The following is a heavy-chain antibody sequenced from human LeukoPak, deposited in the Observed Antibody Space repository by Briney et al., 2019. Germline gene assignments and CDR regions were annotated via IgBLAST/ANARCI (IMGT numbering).Heavy chain of an antibody. CDR1: GFTFSSYS. V-gene: IGHV3-21*01. J-gene: IGHJ4*02. D-gene: IGHD6-13*01. Sequence: PGGSLRLSCAASGFTFSSYSMNWVRQAPGKGLEWVSSISSSSSYINYTDSVKGRFTISRDNAKNSLYLQMSGLRAEDTAVYYCARDIAADYWGQGTLVTVSS. CDR2: ISSSSSYI. CDR3: ARDIAADY.